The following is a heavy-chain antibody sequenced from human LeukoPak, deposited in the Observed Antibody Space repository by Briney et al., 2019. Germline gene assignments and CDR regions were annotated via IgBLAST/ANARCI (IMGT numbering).Heavy chain of an antibody. V-gene: IGHV3-23*01. Sequence: GGSLRLSCAASGFTFSSYAMSWVRQAPGKGLEWVSAISGSGGSTYYADSVKGRFTICRDNSKNTLCLQMNSLRAEDTAVYYCAKATEPYCSSTSCYAWFDPWGQGTLVTVSS. CDR1: GFTFSSYA. D-gene: IGHD2-2*01. CDR2: ISGSGGST. J-gene: IGHJ5*02. CDR3: AKATEPYCSSTSCYAWFDP.